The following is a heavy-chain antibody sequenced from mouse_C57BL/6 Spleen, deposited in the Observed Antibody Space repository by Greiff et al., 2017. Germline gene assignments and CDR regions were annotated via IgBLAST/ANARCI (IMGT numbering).Heavy chain of an antibody. CDR1: GYTFTEYT. CDR2: FYPGSGSI. D-gene: IGHD1-1*01. Sequence: VQLKQSGAELVKPGASVKLSCKASGYTFTEYTIHWVKQRSGQGLEWIGWFYPGSGSIKYNEKFKDKATLTADKSSSTVYMELSRLTSEDSAVYFCARDGGYYGSSYEDYFDYWGQGTTLTVSS. CDR3: ARDGGYYGSSYEDYFDY. J-gene: IGHJ2*01. V-gene: IGHV1-62-2*01.